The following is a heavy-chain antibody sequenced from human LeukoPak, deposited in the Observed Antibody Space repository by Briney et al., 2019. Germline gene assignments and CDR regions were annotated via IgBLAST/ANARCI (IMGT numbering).Heavy chain of an antibody. D-gene: IGHD3-10*02. CDR2: ISGSSSYI. J-gene: IGHJ6*04. V-gene: IGHV3-21*01. Sequence: GGSLRLSRAASGFTFSSYSMNWVRQAPGKGLEWVSSISGSSSYIYYADSVKGRFTISRDNARNSLYLQMNSLRAEDTAVYYCAELGITMIGGVWGKGTTVTISS. CDR1: GFTFSSYS. CDR3: AELGITMIGGV.